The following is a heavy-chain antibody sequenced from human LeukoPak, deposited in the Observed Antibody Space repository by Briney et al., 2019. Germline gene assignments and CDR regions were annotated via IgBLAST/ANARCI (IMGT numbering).Heavy chain of an antibody. J-gene: IGHJ4*02. CDR2: ISAYNGNT. D-gene: IGHD3-22*01. CDR3: ARDVRGIVGMDYFDY. Sequence: GASVTVSCKASGYIFISYGISWVRQAPGQGLEWMGWISAYNGNTKYAQKLQGRVTMTTDTSTSTAYMELRSLRSDDTAVYYCARDVRGIVGMDYFDYWGQGTLVTVSS. CDR1: GYIFISYG. V-gene: IGHV1-18*01.